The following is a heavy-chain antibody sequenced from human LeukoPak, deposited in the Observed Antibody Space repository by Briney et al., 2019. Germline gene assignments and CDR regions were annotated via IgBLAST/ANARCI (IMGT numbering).Heavy chain of an antibody. J-gene: IGHJ3*02. V-gene: IGHV4-59*08. D-gene: IGHD2-2*01. CDR1: GGSINSYY. CDR3: ARKRSTSYGNDVFDI. Sequence: KSSETLSLTCTVSGGSINSYYWSWTRQPPGKGLEFIGYFFNGGSTNYNPSLKSRGTISVDTSKNQFSLKLRSVTAADTAVYYCARKRSTSYGNDVFDISGQGTMVTVAS. CDR2: FFNGGST.